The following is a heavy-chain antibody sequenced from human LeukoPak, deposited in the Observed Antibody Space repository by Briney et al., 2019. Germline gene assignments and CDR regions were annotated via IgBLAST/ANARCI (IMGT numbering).Heavy chain of an antibody. CDR2: INHSGST. J-gene: IGHJ4*02. CDR1: GGSFSGYY. CDR3: ARHGPSMVRGAPDY. Sequence: SETLSLTCAVYGGSFSGYYWSWIRQPPGKGLEWIGEINHSGSTNYNPSLKSRVTISVDTSKNQFSLKLSSVTAADTAVYYCARHGPSMVRGAPDYWGQGTLVTVSS. D-gene: IGHD3-10*01. V-gene: IGHV4-34*01.